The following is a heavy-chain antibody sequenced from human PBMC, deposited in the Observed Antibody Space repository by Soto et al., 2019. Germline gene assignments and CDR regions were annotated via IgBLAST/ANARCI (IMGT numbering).Heavy chain of an antibody. CDR2: IYYSGST. V-gene: IGHV4-61*01. CDR1: GGSVSSGSYY. Sequence: PSETLSLTCTVSGGSVSSGSYYWSWIRQPPGKGLEWIGHIYYSGSTNYNPSLKSRVTISVDTSKNQFSLKLSSVTAADTAVYYCARGDFWSGYYHYYGMDVWGQGTTVTVSS. D-gene: IGHD3-3*01. J-gene: IGHJ6*02. CDR3: ARGDFWSGYYHYYGMDV.